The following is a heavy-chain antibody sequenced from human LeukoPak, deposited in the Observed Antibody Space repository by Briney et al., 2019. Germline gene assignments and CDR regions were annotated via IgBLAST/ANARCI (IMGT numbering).Heavy chain of an antibody. CDR2: INPSGGSA. CDR3: ARVTSVIASGAFDI. D-gene: IGHD6-25*01. CDR1: GYSFTSFY. V-gene: IGHV1-46*01. Sequence: ASVKVSCKASGYSFTSFYMNWVRQAPGQGLEWMGIINPSGGSANYAQKFQGRVTMTRDTSSNTVYMDLSSLTSEDTAVYYCARVTSVIASGAFDIWGQGTMVTVSS. J-gene: IGHJ3*02.